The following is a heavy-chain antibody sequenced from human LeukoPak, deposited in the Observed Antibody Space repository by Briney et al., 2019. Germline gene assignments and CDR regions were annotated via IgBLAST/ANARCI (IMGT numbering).Heavy chain of an antibody. CDR2: FDPEDGET. CDR1: GYTLTGFS. J-gene: IGHJ4*02. D-gene: IGHD2-8*01. CDR3: GSRVSQGPFYD. V-gene: IGHV1-24*01. Sequence: ASVKVSCKVSGYTLTGFSMHWVRQAPGKGLEWMGGFDPEDGETIYAQKFQGRVTMTEDISTATGYMELSSLRSEDTAVYYCGSRVSQGPFYDLGEAALVTVSS.